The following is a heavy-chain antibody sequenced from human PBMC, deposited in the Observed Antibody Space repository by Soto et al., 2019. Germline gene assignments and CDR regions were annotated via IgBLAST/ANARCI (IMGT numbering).Heavy chain of an antibody. CDR3: ARLIITFPWYYFDS. CDR2: IFHTGFT. Sequence: SETLSLTCSVSGASFTNYHWTWIRQPPGKGLEWIGYIFHTGFTKYNPSLKNRVTVSLNTSKNQFSLKMNSVTAADTAVYYCARLIITFPWYYFDSWGQGALVTVSS. CDR1: GASFTNYH. V-gene: IGHV4-59*12. D-gene: IGHD3-22*01. J-gene: IGHJ4*02.